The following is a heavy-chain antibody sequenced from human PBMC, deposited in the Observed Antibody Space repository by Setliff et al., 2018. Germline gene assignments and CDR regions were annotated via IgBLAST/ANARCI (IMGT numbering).Heavy chain of an antibody. Sequence: GGSLRLSCAASGFTVSAYDMSWVRQAPGKGLEWVSVISSGGSTYYGDSVKGRFTISRDKSKNTVFLQMNSLRAEDTAVYYCARDPGPHAAHFRALGYGMDVWGQGTTVTVS. J-gene: IGHJ6*02. CDR1: GFTVSAYD. CDR3: ARDPGPHAAHFRALGYGMDV. CDR2: ISSGGST. V-gene: IGHV3-66*01. D-gene: IGHD6-13*01.